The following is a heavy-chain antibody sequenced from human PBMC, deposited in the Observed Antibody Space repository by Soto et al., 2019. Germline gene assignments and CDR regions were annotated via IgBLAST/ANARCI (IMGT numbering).Heavy chain of an antibody. Sequence: ASVKVSCKVSGYTLTELSMHWVRQAPGKGLEWMGGFDPEDGETIYAQKFQGRVTMTEDTSADKAYMELSSLRSEDTAVYYGATDSTGLRLDYWGQGTLVTVSS. V-gene: IGHV1-24*01. CDR3: ATDSTGLRLDY. J-gene: IGHJ4*02. D-gene: IGHD4-17*01. CDR1: GYTLTELS. CDR2: FDPEDGET.